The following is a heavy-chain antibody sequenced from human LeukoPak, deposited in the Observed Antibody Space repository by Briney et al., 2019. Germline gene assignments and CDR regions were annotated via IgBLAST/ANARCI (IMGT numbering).Heavy chain of an antibody. D-gene: IGHD3-9*01. CDR2: ITPIFGTA. V-gene: IGHV1-69*06. CDR3: AREGDILTGYTLDY. J-gene: IGHJ4*02. CDR1: GGTFSSYA. Sequence: ASVKVSCKASGGTFSSYAISWVRQAPGQGLEWMGGITPIFGTANYAQKFQGRVTITADKSTSTAYMELSSLGSEDTAVYYCAREGDILTGYTLDYWGQGTLVTVSS.